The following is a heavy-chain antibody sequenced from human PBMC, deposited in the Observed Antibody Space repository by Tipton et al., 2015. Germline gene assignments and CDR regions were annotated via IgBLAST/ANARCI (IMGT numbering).Heavy chain of an antibody. CDR2: IYYSGST. Sequence: TLSLTCTVSGGSISSYYWSWIRQSPGKGLEWIGYIYYSGSTNYNPSLKSRVTISVDTSKNQFFLNLSSVTAADTAVYYCARIRGRYVMDSWGQGTLVTVSS. J-gene: IGHJ4*02. CDR3: ARIRGRYVMDS. D-gene: IGHD3-16*01. V-gene: IGHV4-59*12. CDR1: GGSISSYY.